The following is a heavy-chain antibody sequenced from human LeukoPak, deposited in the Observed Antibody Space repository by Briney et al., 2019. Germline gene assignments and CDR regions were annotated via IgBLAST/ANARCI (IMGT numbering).Heavy chain of an antibody. CDR1: GFTFSSYR. CDR2: IWYDGSNK. J-gene: IGHJ4*02. D-gene: IGHD6-13*01. Sequence: GRYVRLSCAASGFTFSSYRMLWVRQAPGKGLEWVAVIWYDGSNKYHAVSVKGRLTISRDNSNNTLYLQMNSLRAEDTAVYYCARDFASSSWFTDYWGQGTLVTVSS. CDR3: ARDFASSSWFTDY. V-gene: IGHV3-33*01.